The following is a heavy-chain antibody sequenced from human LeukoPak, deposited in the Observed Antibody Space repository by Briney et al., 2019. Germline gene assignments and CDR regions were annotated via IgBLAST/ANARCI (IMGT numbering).Heavy chain of an antibody. CDR3: ARGSSLGVTAFDI. V-gene: IGHV3-23*01. D-gene: IGHD3-10*01. Sequence: GGSLRLSCAASAFTFSSYAMNWVRQAPGKGLEWVSGLSGSGGSTYYADSVKGRFTISRDNSKNTLYLQLNSLRAEDTAIYYCARGSSLGVTAFDIWGQGTMVTVSS. CDR2: LSGSGGST. J-gene: IGHJ3*02. CDR1: AFTFSSYA.